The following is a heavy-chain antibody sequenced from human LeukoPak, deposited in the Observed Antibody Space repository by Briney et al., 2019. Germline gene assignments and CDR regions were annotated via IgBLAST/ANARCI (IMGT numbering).Heavy chain of an antibody. V-gene: IGHV3-23*01. J-gene: IGHJ2*01. Sequence: GGSLRLSCAASGFTFSSYAMSWVRQAPGKGLEWVSAISGSGGSTYYADSVKGRFTISRDNSKNTLYLQMNSLRAEDTAVYYCAKVSASAGYYYDSSGYYGSPDWYFDLWGRGTLVTVSS. D-gene: IGHD3-22*01. CDR1: GFTFSSYA. CDR3: AKVSASAGYYYDSSGYYGSPDWYFDL. CDR2: ISGSGGST.